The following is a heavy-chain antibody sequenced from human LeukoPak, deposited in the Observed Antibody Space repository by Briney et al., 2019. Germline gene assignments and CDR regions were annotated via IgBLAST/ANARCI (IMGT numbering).Heavy chain of an antibody. J-gene: IGHJ3*02. V-gene: IGHV3-74*01. CDR3: ATSRGQLGYCSGGSCYSNAFDI. Sequence: GGSLRLSCAASGFTFSSYWMHWVRQAPGKGLVWVSRINTDGSSTSYADSVKGRFTISRDNAKNTLYLQMNSLRAEDTAVYYCATSRGQLGYCSGGSCYSNAFDIWGQGTMVTVSS. CDR2: INTDGSST. D-gene: IGHD2-15*01. CDR1: GFTFSSYW.